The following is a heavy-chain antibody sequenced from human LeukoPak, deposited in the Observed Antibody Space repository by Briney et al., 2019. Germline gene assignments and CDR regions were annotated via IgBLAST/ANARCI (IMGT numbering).Heavy chain of an antibody. CDR1: GGSISSHY. J-gene: IGHJ5*02. CDR2: IYISGTT. D-gene: IGHD3-10*01. CDR3: ARLGYDSGTRGPDP. V-gene: IGHV4-4*07. Sequence: PSETLSLTCTVSGGSISSHYWSWIRQPAGKGLEWIGRIYISGTTNYNPSIKSRVTMSLDTSKNQITLKLTSVTAADTAVYYCARLGYDSGTRGPDPWGQGTLVTVSS.